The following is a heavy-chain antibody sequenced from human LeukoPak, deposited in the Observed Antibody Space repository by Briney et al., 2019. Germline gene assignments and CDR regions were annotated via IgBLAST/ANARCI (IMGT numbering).Heavy chain of an antibody. Sequence: GASVKVSCKASGYTFTSYDINWVRQATGQGLEWMGWMNPNSGNTGYAQKFQGRVTMTRNSSISTAYMELSSLRSEDTAVYYCATDNQRIHVWGSYLPDIYAFDIWGQGTMVTVSS. CDR2: MNPNSGNT. V-gene: IGHV1-8*01. J-gene: IGHJ3*02. CDR1: GYTFTSYD. D-gene: IGHD3-16*02. CDR3: ATDNQRIHVWGSYLPDIYAFDI.